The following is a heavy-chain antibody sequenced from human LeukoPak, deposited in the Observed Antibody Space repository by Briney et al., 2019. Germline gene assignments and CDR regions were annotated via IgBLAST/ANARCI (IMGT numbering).Heavy chain of an antibody. CDR3: ARHYTHDFWSGYYFAFDI. V-gene: IGHV5-51*01. J-gene: IGHJ3*02. CDR1: GYSFTSYW. D-gene: IGHD3-3*01. Sequence: KPGESLKISCKGSGYSFTSYWIGWVRQMPGKGLEWMGIIYPGDSDTRYSPSSQGQVTISADKSISTAYLQWSSLKASDTAMYYCARHYTHDFWSGYYFAFDIWGQGTMVTVSS. CDR2: IYPGDSDT.